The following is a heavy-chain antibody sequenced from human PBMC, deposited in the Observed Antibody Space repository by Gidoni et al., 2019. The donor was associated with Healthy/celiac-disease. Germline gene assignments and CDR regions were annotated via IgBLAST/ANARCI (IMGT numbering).Heavy chain of an antibody. V-gene: IGHV4-59*01. CDR3: ARAEWVNYFDY. J-gene: IGHJ4*02. CDR2: IYYSGST. Sequence: QVQLQESGPGLVKPSETLSLTCTVPGGSISSYYWSWIRQPPGKGLEWIGYIYYSGSTNYNPSLKSRVTISVDTTKNQFSLKLSSVTAADTAVDYCARAEWVNYFDYWGQGTLVTVS. D-gene: IGHD2-21*01. CDR1: GGSISSYY.